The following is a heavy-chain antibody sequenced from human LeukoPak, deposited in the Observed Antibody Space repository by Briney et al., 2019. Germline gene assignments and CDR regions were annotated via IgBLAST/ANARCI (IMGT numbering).Heavy chain of an antibody. CDR3: AKDSSSSFYYYYMDV. CDR1: GFTFSSYA. CDR2: ISANGGST. Sequence: GGSLRLSCAASGFTFSSYAMSWVRQAPGKGLERVSAISANGGSTYYADSVKGRFTISRDNSKNTLSLQMNSLRAEDTAVYYCAKDSSSSFYYYYMDVWGKGTTVTVSS. V-gene: IGHV3-23*01. D-gene: IGHD6-6*01. J-gene: IGHJ6*03.